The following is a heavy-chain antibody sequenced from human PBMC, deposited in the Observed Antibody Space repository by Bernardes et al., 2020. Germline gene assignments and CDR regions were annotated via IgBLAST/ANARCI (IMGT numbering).Heavy chain of an antibody. D-gene: IGHD3-16*01. CDR3: ARAGDHDNTWGRLTPYYAMDV. Sequence: GGSLILSCTASGFSSSAYWMSWVRQAPGEGLEWVANIKHDGSEIEYVDSVKGRFSISRDNARNSLYLQMNRLRADDTAVYYCARAGDHDNTWGRLTPYYAMDVWGQGTTVTVSS. J-gene: IGHJ6*02. V-gene: IGHV3-7*03. CDR2: IKHDGSEI. CDR1: GFSSSAYW.